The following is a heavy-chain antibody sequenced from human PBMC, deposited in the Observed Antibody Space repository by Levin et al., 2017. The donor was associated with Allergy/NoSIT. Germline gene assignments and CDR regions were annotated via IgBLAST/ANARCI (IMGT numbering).Heavy chain of an antibody. CDR2: IDAGNGRT. V-gene: IGHV1-3*01. CDR1: GFTFTTSS. Sequence: GESLKISCKTSGFTFTTSSIHWVRQAPGQRLEWMGWIDAGNGRTKYSQIFQGRFTITRDTSASTAYMELSSLRFEDTAVYYCARGRWVGTALPYYFDFWGRGTLVTVSS. J-gene: IGHJ4*02. CDR3: ARGRWVGTALPYYFDF. D-gene: IGHD2-21*02.